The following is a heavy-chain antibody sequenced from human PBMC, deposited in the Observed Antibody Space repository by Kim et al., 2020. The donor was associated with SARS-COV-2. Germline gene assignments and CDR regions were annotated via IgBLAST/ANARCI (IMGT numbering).Heavy chain of an antibody. D-gene: IGHD5-18*01. CDR2: IYYSGST. CDR1: GGSISSGGYY. CDR3: ARATPRGYSYGSSNGAFDI. J-gene: IGHJ3*02. Sequence: SETLSLTCTVSGGSISSGGYYWSWIRQHPGKGLEWIGYIYYSGSTYYNPSLKSRVTISVDTSKNQFSLKLSSVTAADTAVYYCARATPRGYSYGSSNGAFDIWGQGTMVTVSS. V-gene: IGHV4-31*03.